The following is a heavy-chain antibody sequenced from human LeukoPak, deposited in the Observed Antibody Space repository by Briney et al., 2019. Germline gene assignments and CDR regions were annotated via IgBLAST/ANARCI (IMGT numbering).Heavy chain of an antibody. CDR1: GFTFSSYW. V-gene: IGHV3-7*01. CDR2: IKQDGSEK. Sequence: PGGSLRLSCAASGFTFSSYWMSWVRQAPGKGLEWVANIKQDGSEKYYVDSVKGRFTISRDNAKNSLYLQMNSLRADDTAVYYCARDYDSDYMDVWGKGTTVTVSS. J-gene: IGHJ6*03. CDR3: ARDYDSDYMDV. D-gene: IGHD3-16*01.